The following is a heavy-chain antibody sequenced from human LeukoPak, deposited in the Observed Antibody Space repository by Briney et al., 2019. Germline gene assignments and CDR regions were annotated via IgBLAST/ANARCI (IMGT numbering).Heavy chain of an antibody. Sequence: SETLSLTCTVSGGSISSGSHYWSWIRQPAGKGLEWIGRIYTSGSTNYNPSLKSRVTISVDTSKNQFSLKLSSVTAADTAVYYCARDDAFRNLGRYWGQGTLVTVSS. D-gene: IGHD1-14*01. CDR2: IYTSGST. V-gene: IGHV4-61*02. J-gene: IGHJ4*02. CDR3: ARDDAFRNLGRY. CDR1: GGSISSGSHY.